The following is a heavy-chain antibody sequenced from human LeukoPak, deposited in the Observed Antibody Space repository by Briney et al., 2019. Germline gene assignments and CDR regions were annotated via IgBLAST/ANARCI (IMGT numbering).Heavy chain of an antibody. D-gene: IGHD3-10*02. CDR3: AKDDISHFSVRGGIMSPESGRLDF. CDR1: GFDVKSHD. J-gene: IGHJ4*02. V-gene: IGHV3-13*01. Sequence: PGGSLRLSCAASGFDVKSHDIHWVRQPIGKGLEWVSSIESPRDIYYAGSVKGRFTISRDNSNNKLYLQMNSLRAEDTAVYYCAKDDISHFSVRGGIMSPESGRLDFWGQGTQVTVSS. CDR2: IESPRDI.